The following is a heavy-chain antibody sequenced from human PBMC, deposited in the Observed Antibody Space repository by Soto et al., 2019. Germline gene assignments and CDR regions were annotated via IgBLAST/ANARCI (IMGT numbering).Heavy chain of an antibody. CDR2: VIPSFGTA. J-gene: IGHJ6*02. CDR1: GGTFSSYA. V-gene: IGHV1-69*01. Sequence: QVQLVQSGAEVKKPGSSVKVSCKASGGTFSSYAISWVRQAPGQGLEWMGGVIPSFGTANYAQKFQGRVTITADESTTTAYMGLSSMRSEDTAVYYCARVLPPGIAAAGPPPRYYYYYGMDVWGQGTTVTVSS. CDR3: ARVLPPGIAAAGPPPRYYYYYGMDV. D-gene: IGHD6-13*01.